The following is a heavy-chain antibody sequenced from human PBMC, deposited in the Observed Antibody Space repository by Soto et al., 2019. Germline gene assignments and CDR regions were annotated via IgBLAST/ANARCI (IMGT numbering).Heavy chain of an antibody. J-gene: IGHJ5*02. D-gene: IGHD3-3*01. V-gene: IGHV4-34*01. CDR3: ARGEPRFMEWLLLSEYVDP. CDR2: INHSGST. Sequence: QVQLQQWGAGLLKPSETLSLTCAVYGGSFSSYYWSWIRQPPGKGLEWIGVINHSGSTNYGPSLKSRVTTSIDTSKNQVSLTLSSVTAADTAVYYCARGEPRFMEWLLLSEYVDPWGQGTLVTVSS. CDR1: GGSFSSYY.